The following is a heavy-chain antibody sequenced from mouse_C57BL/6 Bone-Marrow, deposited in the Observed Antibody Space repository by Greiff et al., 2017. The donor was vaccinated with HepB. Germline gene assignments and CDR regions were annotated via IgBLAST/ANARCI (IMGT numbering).Heavy chain of an antibody. Sequence: EVKLMESGGGLVKPGGSLKLSCAASGFTFSSYTMSWVRQTPEKRLEWVATISGGGGNTYYPDSVKGRFTITRDNAKNTLYLQMSSLRSEDTALYYCASRYDGCRAWFAYWGQGTLVTVSA. CDR1: GFTFSSYT. V-gene: IGHV5-9*01. CDR2: ISGGGGNT. J-gene: IGHJ3*01. CDR3: ASRYDGCRAWFAY. D-gene: IGHD2-3*01.